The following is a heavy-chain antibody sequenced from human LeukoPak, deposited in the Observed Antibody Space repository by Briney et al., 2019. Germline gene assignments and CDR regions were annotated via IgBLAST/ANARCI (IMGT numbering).Heavy chain of an antibody. V-gene: IGHV3-30*04. CDR1: GFTFSSYA. Sequence: GRSLRLSCAASGFTFSSYAMHWVRLAPGKGLEWVAVISYDGSNKYYADSVKGRFTISRDNSKNTLYLQMNSLRAEDTAVYYCADFGGGSSTHFDYWGQGTLVTVSS. J-gene: IGHJ4*02. CDR3: ADFGGGSSTHFDY. D-gene: IGHD3-10*01. CDR2: ISYDGSNK.